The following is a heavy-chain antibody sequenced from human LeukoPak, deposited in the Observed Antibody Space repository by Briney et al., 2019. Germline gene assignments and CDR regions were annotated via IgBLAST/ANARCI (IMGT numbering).Heavy chain of an antibody. CDR2: IIPILGIA. D-gene: IGHD5-24*01. Sequence: SVKVSCKASGGTFSSYTISWVRQAPGQGLEWMGRIIPILGIANYAQKFQGRVTITADKSASTAYMELSSLRSEDTAVYYCARDRDGYSLNFDYWGQGTLVTVSS. CDR1: GGTFSSYT. J-gene: IGHJ4*02. CDR3: ARDRDGYSLNFDY. V-gene: IGHV1-69*04.